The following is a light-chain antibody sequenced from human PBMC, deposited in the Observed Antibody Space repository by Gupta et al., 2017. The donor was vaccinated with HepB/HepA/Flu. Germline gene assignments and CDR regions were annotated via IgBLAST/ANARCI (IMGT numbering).Light chain of an antibody. Sequence: QSVLTHPPSASGTPGQRVTLSCSGSSPNIGSNNVTWYQQVTGTAPKLLIHSDNQRPSGVPDRFSGSKSGTSASLSLSGLQSEDEADYYCASWDGSLNIWVFGGGTKLTVL. V-gene: IGLV1-44*01. CDR3: ASWDGSLNIWV. CDR2: SDN. CDR1: SPNIGSNN. J-gene: IGLJ3*02.